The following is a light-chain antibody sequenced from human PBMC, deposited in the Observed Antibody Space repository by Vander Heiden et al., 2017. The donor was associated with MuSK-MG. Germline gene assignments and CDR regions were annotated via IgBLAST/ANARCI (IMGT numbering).Light chain of an antibody. V-gene: IGKV1-39*01. CDR3: QQSDSTPPNT. Sequence: DIQMTQSPSSLSASVGDRVTITCRASQNISSYLNWYQQKPGKAPKLLIYAASSLQSGVPSRFSGSGYGTDFTLTISSLQPEDFATYYCQQSDSTPPNTFGQGTKLEIK. CDR1: QNISSY. J-gene: IGKJ2*01. CDR2: AAS.